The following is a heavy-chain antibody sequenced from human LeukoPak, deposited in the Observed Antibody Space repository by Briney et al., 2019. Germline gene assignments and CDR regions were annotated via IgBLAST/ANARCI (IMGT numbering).Heavy chain of an antibody. CDR2: IPYDGSNK. CDR3: AKDLAS. Sequence: PGGSLRPSCAASGFTFSSYGMHWVRQAPGKGLEWVAVIPYDGSNKYYADSVKGRFTISRDNSKNTLYLQMNSLRAEDTAVYYCAKDLASWGQGTLVTVSS. CDR1: GFTFSSYG. J-gene: IGHJ5*02. V-gene: IGHV3-30*18. D-gene: IGHD3-16*01.